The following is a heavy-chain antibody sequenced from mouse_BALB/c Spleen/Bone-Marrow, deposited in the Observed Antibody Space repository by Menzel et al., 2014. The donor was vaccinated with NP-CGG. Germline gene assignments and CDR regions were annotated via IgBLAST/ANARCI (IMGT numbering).Heavy chain of an antibody. Sequence: VQLQQSGAELVKPGASVKLSCKASGYTFTSYWMHWVKQRPGQGLEWIGEINPSNGRTNYNEKFKSKAALTVDKSSSTAYMQLSSLTSEGSAVYYCARGTFDYWGQGTTLTVSS. V-gene: IGHV1S81*02. CDR3: ARGTFDY. CDR2: INPSNGRT. J-gene: IGHJ2*01. CDR1: GYTFTSYW.